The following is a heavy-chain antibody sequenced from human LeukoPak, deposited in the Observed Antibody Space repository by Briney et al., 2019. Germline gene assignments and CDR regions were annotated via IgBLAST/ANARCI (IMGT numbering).Heavy chain of an antibody. J-gene: IGHJ5*02. Sequence: GGSLRLSCAASGFSFRSHWMSWVRQAPGKGLEWVANINQEGSEKYYVDSVKGRFTISRDNAKNSLYLQMNSLRAEDTAVYYCARGKWVWPAAVSRNWFDPWGQGTLVTVSS. CDR2: INQEGSEK. CDR1: GFSFRSHW. CDR3: ARGKWVWPAAVSRNWFDP. V-gene: IGHV3-7*01. D-gene: IGHD2-2*01.